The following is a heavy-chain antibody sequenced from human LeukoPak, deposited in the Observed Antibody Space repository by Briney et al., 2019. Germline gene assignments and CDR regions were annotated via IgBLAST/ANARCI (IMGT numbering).Heavy chain of an antibody. V-gene: IGHV3-23*01. CDR1: GFTFSSYA. CDR3: ARGVGYCSSTSCEDAFDI. J-gene: IGHJ3*02. D-gene: IGHD2-2*03. CDR2: ISGSGGST. Sequence: PGGSLRLSCAASGFTFSSYAMSWVRQAPGKGLEWVSAISGSGGSTYYADSVKGRFTISRDNSKNTLYLQMNSLRAEDTAVYYCARGVGYCSSTSCEDAFDIWGQGTMVTVSS.